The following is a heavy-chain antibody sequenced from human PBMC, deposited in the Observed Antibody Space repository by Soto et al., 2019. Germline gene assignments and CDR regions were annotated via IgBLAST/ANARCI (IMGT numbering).Heavy chain of an antibody. CDR2: IYYGGST. Sequence: QVQLQESGPGLVKPSQTLSLTCTVSGGSITSGAYYWTWIRQHPGKGLEWIGYIYYGGSTYYNPSLRRRVNTSIATSENHFSLRLSSVTAADPAVYYCARDRVTDGLDVWGQGTTVTVSS. V-gene: IGHV4-31*03. J-gene: IGHJ6*02. CDR1: GGSITSGAYY. D-gene: IGHD3-10*01. CDR3: ARDRVTDGLDV.